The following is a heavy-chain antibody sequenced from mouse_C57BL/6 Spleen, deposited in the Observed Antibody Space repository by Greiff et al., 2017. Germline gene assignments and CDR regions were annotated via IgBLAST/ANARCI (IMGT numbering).Heavy chain of an antibody. V-gene: IGHV1-80*01. CDR3: ARGDYDAY. CDR2: IYPGDGDT. J-gene: IGHJ2*01. Sequence: VQLQPSGAELVKPGASVKISCKASGYAFSSYWMNWVKQRPGKGLAWIGQIYPGDGDTKYHGKFNGKAQLTAENSSSTAYMQLSSLTSEDAAVYFCARGDYDAYWGQGTTLTVSS. CDR1: GYAFSSYW. D-gene: IGHD2-4*01.